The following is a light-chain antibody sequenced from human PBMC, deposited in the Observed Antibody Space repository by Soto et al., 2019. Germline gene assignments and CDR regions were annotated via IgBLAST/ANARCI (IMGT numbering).Light chain of an antibody. CDR1: QTISRC. V-gene: IGKV1-5*01. CDR2: TAS. CDR3: QEYNNYWT. Sequence: DIQMTQSPSXLSASVGDTVTITCRASQTISRCXAWYXQKPGKAPRLLIYTASTLESGVPSTLSASGSGTEFTLTISSLHPDDFATYYCQEYNNYWTLGQGTKV. J-gene: IGKJ1*01.